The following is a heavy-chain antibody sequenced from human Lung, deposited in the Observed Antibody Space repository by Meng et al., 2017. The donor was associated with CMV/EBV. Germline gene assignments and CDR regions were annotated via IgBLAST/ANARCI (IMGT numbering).Heavy chain of an antibody. V-gene: IGHV1-2*02. CDR3: ARSPGGGWCDP. D-gene: IGHD6-25*01. CDR1: GYTFIGYY. Sequence: ASVXVSCKASGYTFIGYYMHWVRQAPGQGLEWMGWINPNSGGTNYAQKFQGRVTMTRDTSISTAYMELSRLRSDDTAVYYCARSPGGGWCDPWGQGTLVTVSS. J-gene: IGHJ5*02. CDR2: INPNSGGT.